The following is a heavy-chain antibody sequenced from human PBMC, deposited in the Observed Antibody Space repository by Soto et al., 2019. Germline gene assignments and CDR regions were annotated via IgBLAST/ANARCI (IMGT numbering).Heavy chain of an antibody. CDR1: GYTFTSYA. D-gene: IGHD3-16*02. CDR2: INAGNGNT. J-gene: IGHJ4*02. CDR3: ARAPPSIMSTFGRSYRWRTVDY. V-gene: IGHV1-3*01. Sequence: GASVKVSCKASGYTFTSYAMHWVRHVPGQRLEWMGWINAGNGNTKYSQKFQGSVTITRDTSASTAYMELSSLRSEDTAVYYCARAPPSIMSTFGRSYRWRTVDYLRQGTLLTVSS.